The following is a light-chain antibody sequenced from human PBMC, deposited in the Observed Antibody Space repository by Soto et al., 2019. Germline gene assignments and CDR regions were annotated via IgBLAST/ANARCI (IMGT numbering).Light chain of an antibody. Sequence: QSALTQPASVSGSPGKSITISCTGTSSDVGGYYYVSWYQHHPGKAPKLMIYEVSYRPSGVSIRFSGSKSGNTASLTISGLQAEDEADYYCSSYTSTSIPYDFGTRTKVTVL. J-gene: IGLJ1*01. CDR1: SSDVGGYYY. CDR3: SSYTSTSIPYD. V-gene: IGLV2-14*01. CDR2: EVS.